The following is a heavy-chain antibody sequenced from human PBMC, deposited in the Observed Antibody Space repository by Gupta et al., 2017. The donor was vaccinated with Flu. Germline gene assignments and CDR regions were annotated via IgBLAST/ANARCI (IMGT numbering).Heavy chain of an antibody. V-gene: IGHV3-48*01. Sequence: RQAPGKGLEWVSYISSSSSTIYYADSVKGRFTISRDNAKNSLYLQMNSLRAEDTDVYYCARVVVPSAIDWFDPWGQGTLVTVSS. J-gene: IGHJ5*02. D-gene: IGHD2-2*01. CDR3: ARVVVPSAIDWFDP. CDR2: ISSSSSTI.